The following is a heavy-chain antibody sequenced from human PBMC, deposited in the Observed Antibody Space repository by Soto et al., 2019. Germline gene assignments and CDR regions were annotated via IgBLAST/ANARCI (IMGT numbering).Heavy chain of an antibody. D-gene: IGHD6-13*01. CDR1: GFTFSSYA. Sequence: PVVSLRISCAASGFTFSSYAMSWVRQAPGKGLEWVSAISGSFVSTYYADSVKGRFTISRDNSKNTLYLQMNSLRAEDTAVYYCAKEVTYSSSWYPAYYGMDVWGQGTTVTVSS. CDR2: ISGSFVST. CDR3: AKEVTYSSSWYPAYYGMDV. J-gene: IGHJ6*02. V-gene: IGHV3-23*01.